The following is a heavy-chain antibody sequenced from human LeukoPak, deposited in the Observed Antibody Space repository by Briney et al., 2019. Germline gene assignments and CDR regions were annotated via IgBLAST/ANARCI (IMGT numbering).Heavy chain of an antibody. V-gene: IGHV4-59*01. J-gene: IGHJ4*02. CDR1: GGSIRSYY. Sequence: SETLSLNCTVSGGSIRSYYWSWIRQPPGKGLEWIGYIYYSGTTNYNPSLKSRVTISVDTSKTQFSLKLSSVTAADSAVYYCARGVYIAAAQYGYWGQGTLVSVSS. D-gene: IGHD6-13*01. CDR3: ARGVYIAAAQYGY. CDR2: IYYSGTT.